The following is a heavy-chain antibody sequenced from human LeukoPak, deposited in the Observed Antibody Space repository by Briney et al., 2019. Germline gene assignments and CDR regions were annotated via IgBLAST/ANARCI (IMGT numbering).Heavy chain of an antibody. J-gene: IGHJ4*02. V-gene: IGHV3-23*01. CDR2: ISGSGGGT. CDR1: GITLSNYG. CDR3: AKRGVVIRVLLVGFSKEAYYFDS. Sequence: GGSLRLSCAVSGITLSNYGMSWVRQAPGKGLEWVAGISGSGGGTNYADSVKGRFTISRDNPRNTLYLQMNSLRAEDTAVYFCAKRGVVIRVLLVGFSKEAYYFDSWGQGALVTVSS. D-gene: IGHD3-10*01.